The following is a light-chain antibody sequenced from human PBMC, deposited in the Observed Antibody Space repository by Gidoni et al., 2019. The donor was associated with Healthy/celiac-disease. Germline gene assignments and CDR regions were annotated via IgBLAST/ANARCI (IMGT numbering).Light chain of an antibody. CDR2: DAS. J-gene: IGKJ5*01. V-gene: IGKV3-11*01. Sequence: SQSVSSYLAWYQQKPGQAPRLLIYDASNRATGIPARFSGSGSGTDFTLTISSLEPEDFAVYYCQQRSNWPPITFGQGTRLEIK. CDR3: QQRSNWPPIT. CDR1: QSVSSY.